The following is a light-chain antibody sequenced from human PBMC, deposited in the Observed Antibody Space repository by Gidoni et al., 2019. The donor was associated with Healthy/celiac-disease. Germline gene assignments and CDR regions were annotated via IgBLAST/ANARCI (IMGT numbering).Light chain of an antibody. CDR2: DAS. J-gene: IGKJ5*01. V-gene: IGKV3-11*01. Sequence: SQSVSSYLAWYQQKPGQAPRLLIYDASNRATGIPARFSGSGSGTDFTLTISSLEPEDFAVYYCQQRSNWPPITFGQGTRLEIK. CDR3: QQRSNWPPIT. CDR1: QSVSSY.